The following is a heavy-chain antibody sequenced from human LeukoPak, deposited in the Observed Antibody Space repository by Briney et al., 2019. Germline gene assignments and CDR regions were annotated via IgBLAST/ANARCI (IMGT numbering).Heavy chain of an antibody. V-gene: IGHV3-74*01. D-gene: IGHD3-3*01. CDR3: ASGDYDFWSGYHYGMDV. CDR2: IHSDGSST. J-gene: IGHJ6*02. CDR1: GFTFSNYW. Sequence: GGSLRLSCAASGFTFSNYWMHWVRQAPGKGLVWVSRIHSDGSSTTSADSVKGRFTISRDNAKNSLYLQMNSLRAEDTAVYYCASGDYDFWSGYHYGMDVWGQGTVVTVSS.